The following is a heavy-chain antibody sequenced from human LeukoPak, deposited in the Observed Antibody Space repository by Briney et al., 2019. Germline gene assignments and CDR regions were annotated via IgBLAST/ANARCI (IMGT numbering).Heavy chain of an antibody. CDR1: GYTFTGYY. Sequence: ASVKVSCKASGYTFTGYYMHWVRQAPGQGLDWMGRINPNSGGTNYAQKFQGRVTMTRETSISTAYMELSRLRSDDTAVYYCARDRFGEFNFDYWGQGTLVTVSS. CDR3: ARDRFGEFNFDY. V-gene: IGHV1-2*06. J-gene: IGHJ4*02. D-gene: IGHD3-10*01. CDR2: INPNSGGT.